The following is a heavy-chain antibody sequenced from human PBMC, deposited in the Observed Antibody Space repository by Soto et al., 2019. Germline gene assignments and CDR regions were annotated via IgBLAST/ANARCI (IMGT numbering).Heavy chain of an antibody. CDR2: ISGSGGST. V-gene: IGHV3-23*01. CDR3: AKERSSGSDFDY. J-gene: IGHJ4*02. D-gene: IGHD7-27*01. Sequence: ASGFTFSSYAMSWVRQAPGKGLEWVSAISGSGGSTYYADSVKGRFTISRDNSKNTLYLQMNSLRAEDTAVYYCAKERSSGSDFDYWGQGTLVTVSS. CDR1: GFTFSSYA.